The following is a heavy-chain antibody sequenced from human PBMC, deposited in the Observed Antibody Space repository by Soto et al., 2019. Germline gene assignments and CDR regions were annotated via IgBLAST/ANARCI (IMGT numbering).Heavy chain of an antibody. Sequence: GGSLRLSCAASGFTFSTYAMNWLRQAPGKGLEWVAAISYDGSNLYYIDSVKGRFTISRDKSKDTLYLQMNSLRAEDTAVYYCARDSRPYCSGGSCYGDYWGQGTLVTVSS. CDR3: ARDSRPYCSGGSCYGDY. J-gene: IGHJ4*02. CDR2: ISYDGSNL. D-gene: IGHD2-15*01. V-gene: IGHV3-30*03. CDR1: GFTFSTYA.